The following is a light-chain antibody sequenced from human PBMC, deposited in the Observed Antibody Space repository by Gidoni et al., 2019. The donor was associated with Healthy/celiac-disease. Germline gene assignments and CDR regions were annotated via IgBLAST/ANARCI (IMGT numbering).Light chain of an antibody. Sequence: EIVMTQSPATLSVSPGERATLSCRASQSVSSNLAWYQQKPGQAPRLLLYGASTRATGIPARFSGSGSGPEFTLTISSLQSEDFAVYSCPQYNTWPLYTFGQGTKLEIK. V-gene: IGKV3-15*01. CDR1: QSVSSN. CDR2: GAS. CDR3: PQYNTWPLYT. J-gene: IGKJ2*01.